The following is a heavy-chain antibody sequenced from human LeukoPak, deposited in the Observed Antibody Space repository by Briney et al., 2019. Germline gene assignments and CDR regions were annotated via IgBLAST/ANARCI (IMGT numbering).Heavy chain of an antibody. Sequence: GGSLIHYCAASRFTFSYYYMSWIRQAPGKGLEWVSYISSSGNTTYHVESVRGRFTISRDNVKNSMYLQMISLRAEDTAVYYCAKDGGSSWYFDYWGQGTLVTVSS. J-gene: IGHJ4*02. D-gene: IGHD6-13*01. CDR3: AKDGGSSWYFDY. CDR2: ISSSGNTT. CDR1: RFTFSYYY. V-gene: IGHV3-11*04.